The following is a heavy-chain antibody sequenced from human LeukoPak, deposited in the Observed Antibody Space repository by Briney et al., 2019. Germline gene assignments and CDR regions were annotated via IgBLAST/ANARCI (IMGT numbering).Heavy chain of an antibody. Sequence: SVKVSCKASGGTFSSYAISGVRQAPGQGREWMGGIIPIFGTANYAQKFQGRVTITADESTSTAYMELSSLRSEDTAVYYCARARDIVVVPAAQPEAGCWFDPWGQGTLVTVSS. D-gene: IGHD2-2*01. CDR2: IIPIFGTA. CDR3: ARARDIVVVPAAQPEAGCWFDP. CDR1: GGTFSSYA. J-gene: IGHJ5*02. V-gene: IGHV1-69*13.